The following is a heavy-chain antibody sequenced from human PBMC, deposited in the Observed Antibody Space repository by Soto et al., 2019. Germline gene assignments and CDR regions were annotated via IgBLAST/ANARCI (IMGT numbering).Heavy chain of an antibody. J-gene: IGHJ4*02. V-gene: IGHV3-30-3*01. CDR1: GFTFSSYA. CDR2: ISYDGSNK. Sequence: QVQLVESGGGVVQPGRSLRLSCAASGFTFSSYAMHWVRQAPGKGLEWVAVISYDGSNKYYADSVKGRFTISRDNSKNTRYLQMNSLRAEDTAVYYCARETGTKGFDYWGQGTLVTVSS. D-gene: IGHD1-7*01. CDR3: ARETGTKGFDY.